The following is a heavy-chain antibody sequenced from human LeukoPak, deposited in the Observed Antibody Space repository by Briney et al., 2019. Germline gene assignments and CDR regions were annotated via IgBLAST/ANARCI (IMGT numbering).Heavy chain of an antibody. V-gene: IGHV3-23*01. D-gene: IGHD2-21*01. CDR3: AKDLSYCGGGTCYTSRYYGMDV. CDR2: ISGSGGST. CDR1: GFTFFNYG. Sequence: GGSLRLSCAASGFTFFNYGMNWVRQAPGKGLEWVAGISGSGGSTNYADSVKGRFTISRDNSENTVFLQMSSLRAEDTAVYYCAKDLSYCGGGTCYTSRYYGMDVWGRGTTVTVSS. J-gene: IGHJ6*02.